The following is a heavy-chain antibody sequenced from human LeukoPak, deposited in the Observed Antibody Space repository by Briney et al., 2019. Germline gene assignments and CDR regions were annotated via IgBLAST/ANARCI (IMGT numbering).Heavy chain of an antibody. V-gene: IGHV4-61*02. J-gene: IGHJ6*02. D-gene: IGHD3-3*01. CDR3: ARDYPSNYDFWSGYHSGGMDV. CDR1: GGSISSGSYY. Sequence: SETVSLTCTVSGGSISSGSYYWSWIRQPAGKGLEWIGRIYTSGSTNYNPSLKSRVTISVDTSKNQFSLKLSSVTAADTAVYYCARDYPSNYDFWSGYHSGGMDVWGQGTTVTVSS. CDR2: IYTSGST.